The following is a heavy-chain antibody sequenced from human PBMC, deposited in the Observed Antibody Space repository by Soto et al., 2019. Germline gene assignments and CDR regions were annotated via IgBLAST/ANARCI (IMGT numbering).Heavy chain of an antibody. D-gene: IGHD5-12*01. CDR1: GYTFTGYY. J-gene: IGHJ4*02. V-gene: IGHV1-2*04. CDR3: ARDTSRGYSGYALDY. Sequence: ASVKVSCKASGYTFTGYYMHWVRQAPGQGLEWMGWINPNSGGTNYAQKFQGWVTMTRDTSISTAYMELSRLRSDDTAVYYCARDTSRGYSGYALDYWGQGTLVTVSS. CDR2: INPNSGGT.